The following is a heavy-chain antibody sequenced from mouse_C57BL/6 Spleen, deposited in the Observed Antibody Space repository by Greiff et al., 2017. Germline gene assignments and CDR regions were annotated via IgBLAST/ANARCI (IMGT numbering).Heavy chain of an antibody. J-gene: IGHJ2*01. CDR2: ISYDGSN. CDR1: GYSITSGYY. V-gene: IGHV3-6*01. CDR3: ARGGTTVHFDY. Sequence: VQLQQSGPGLVKPSQSLSLTCSVSGYSITSGYYWNWIRQFPGNKLEWMGYISYDGSNNYNPSLKNRISITRDTSKNQFFLKLNSVTTEDTATYYCARGGTTVHFDYWGQGTTLTVSS. D-gene: IGHD1-1*01.